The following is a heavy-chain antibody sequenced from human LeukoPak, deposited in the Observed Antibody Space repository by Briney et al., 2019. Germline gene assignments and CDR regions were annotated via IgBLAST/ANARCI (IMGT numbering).Heavy chain of an antibody. V-gene: IGHV4-34*01. J-gene: IGHJ5*02. CDR3: ARGILGYCSSTSCSYNWFDP. CDR2: INHSGST. CDR1: GGSFSGYY. D-gene: IGHD2-2*01. Sequence: PSETLSRTCAVYGGSFSGYYWSWIRQPPGKGLEWIGEINHSGSTNYNPSLKSRVTISVDTSKNQFSLKLSSVTAADTAVYYCARGILGYCSSTSCSYNWFDPWGQGTLVTVSS.